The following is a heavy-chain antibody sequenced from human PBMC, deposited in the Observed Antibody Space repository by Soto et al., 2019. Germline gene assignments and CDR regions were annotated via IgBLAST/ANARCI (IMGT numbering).Heavy chain of an antibody. V-gene: IGHV2-5*02. J-gene: IGHJ4*02. CDR2: IYWDDDK. CDR3: AYAPGELLTFDH. Sequence: QITLKESGPSLVKPTQTLTVTCSFSGFSVTTSGVGVGWIRQPPGKALEWLALIYWDDDKRYSPSLNSRLTITKDTSKNQVVLTMTDMDPRDTGTYYRAYAPGELLTFDHWGQGALVTVSS. D-gene: IGHD3-10*01. CDR1: GFSVTTSGVG.